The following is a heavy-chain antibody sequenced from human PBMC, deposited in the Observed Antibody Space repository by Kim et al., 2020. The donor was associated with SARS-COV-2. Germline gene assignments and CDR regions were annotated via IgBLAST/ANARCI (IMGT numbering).Heavy chain of an antibody. CDR3: ARDFQFVAHRARYAFDI. V-gene: IGHV3-11*05. D-gene: IGHD2-15*01. J-gene: IGHJ3*02. Sequence: VKGRFTISRDNAKNSLYLQMNSLRAEDTAVYYCARDFQFVAHRARYAFDIWGQGTMVTVSS.